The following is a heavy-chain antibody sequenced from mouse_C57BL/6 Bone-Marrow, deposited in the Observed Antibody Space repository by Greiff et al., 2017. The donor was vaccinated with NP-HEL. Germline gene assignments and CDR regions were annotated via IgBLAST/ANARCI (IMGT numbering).Heavy chain of an antibody. Sequence: QVQLQQSGAELVRPGASVKLSCKASGYTFTDYYINWVKQRPGQGLEWIARIYPGSGNTYYNEKFKGKATLTAEKSSSTAYMQLSSLTSEDSAVYFCAIYGKEGMDDWGQGTSVTVSS. D-gene: IGHD1-1*02. CDR1: GYTFTDYY. J-gene: IGHJ4*01. CDR2: IYPGSGNT. V-gene: IGHV1-76*01. CDR3: AIYGKEGMDD.